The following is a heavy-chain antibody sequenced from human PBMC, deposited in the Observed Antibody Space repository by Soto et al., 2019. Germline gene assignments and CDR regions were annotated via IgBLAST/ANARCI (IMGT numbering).Heavy chain of an antibody. CDR1: GGSISSYY. CDR3: AREVSYPGWFDP. Sequence: SETLSLTCTVSGGSISSYYWSWIRQPPGKGLEWIGYIYYSGSTNYNPSLKSRVTISVDTSKNQFSLKLSSVTAADTAVYYCAREVSYPGWFDPWGQGTLVTVSS. J-gene: IGHJ5*02. D-gene: IGHD1-26*01. CDR2: IYYSGST. V-gene: IGHV4-59*01.